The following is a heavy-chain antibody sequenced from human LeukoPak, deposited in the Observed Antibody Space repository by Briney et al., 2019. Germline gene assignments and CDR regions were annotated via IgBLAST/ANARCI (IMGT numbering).Heavy chain of an antibody. J-gene: IGHJ5*02. CDR3: ARRLTQYDCFDP. CDR1: GDSVSSNSVT. CDR2: TYYRSTWYN. D-gene: IGHD2-2*01. Sequence: SQTLSLTCAISGDSVSSNSVTWNWISQPPPRALRWLGRTYYRSTWYNDYAVSVRGRITVNPDTSKNQFSLHLNSVTPEDTAVYYCARRLTQYDCFDPWGQGILVTVSS. V-gene: IGHV6-1*01.